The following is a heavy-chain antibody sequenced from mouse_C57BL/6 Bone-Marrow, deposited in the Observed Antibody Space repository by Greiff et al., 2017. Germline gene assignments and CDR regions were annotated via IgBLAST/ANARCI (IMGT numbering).Heavy chain of an antibody. V-gene: IGHV1-81*01. CDR2: IYPRSGNT. J-gene: IGHJ2*01. D-gene: IGHD1-1*01. CDR3: ARDHYGSSPYYFDY. Sequence: VQLQQSGAELARPGASVKLSCKASGYTFTSYGISWVKQRTGQGLEWIGEIYPRSGNTYYNEKFKSKATLTVDTSSSTAYMQLSSLTSEDSAVYYCARDHYGSSPYYFDYWGQGTTLTVSS. CDR1: GYTFTSYG.